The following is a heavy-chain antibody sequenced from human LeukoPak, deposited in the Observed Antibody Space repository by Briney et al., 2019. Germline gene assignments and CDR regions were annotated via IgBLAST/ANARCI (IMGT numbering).Heavy chain of an antibody. CDR1: GDSLSSGTYY. CDR3: ARDLHCINGACNPNWFDT. J-gene: IGHJ5*02. Sequence: SETLSLTCTVSGDSLSSGTYYWTWIRQHPGKALEWIGYIYYSGTTVYNPSLKSRVSMSVDTSTNQFSLTVNSVTAADTAVYFCARDLHCINGACNPNWFDTWGPGILVTVSS. CDR2: IYYSGTT. V-gene: IGHV4-31*03. D-gene: IGHD2-8*01.